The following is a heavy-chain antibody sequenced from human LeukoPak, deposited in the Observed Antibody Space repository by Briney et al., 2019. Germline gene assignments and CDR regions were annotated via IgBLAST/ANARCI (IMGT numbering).Heavy chain of an antibody. CDR1: GGSISSYY. CDR2: VHTSGST. J-gene: IGHJ4*02. D-gene: IGHD6-6*01. V-gene: IGHV4-4*07. Sequence: SETLSLTCTVSGGSISSYYWSWIRQPPGKGLEWIGRVHTSGSTNYNPSLKSRVTMSVDTAKNQFSLKLSSVTAADTAVYYCARDLLYSTSSDSQGYWGQGTLVTVSS. CDR3: ARDLLYSTSSDSQGY.